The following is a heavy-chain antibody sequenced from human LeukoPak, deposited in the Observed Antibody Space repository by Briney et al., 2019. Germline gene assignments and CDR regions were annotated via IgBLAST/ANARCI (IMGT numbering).Heavy chain of an antibody. J-gene: IGHJ4*02. D-gene: IGHD5-12*01. CDR1: GFTFTNYA. Sequence: GGSLRLSCAASGFTFTNYAMNWVRQAPGKGLEWVSVISDSGGSTYYADSVKGRFTISRDNSKKTLYLQMNSLRAEDTAVYYCAKDRYSGYDFDYWGQGTLVTVS. CDR2: ISDSGGST. CDR3: AKDRYSGYDFDY. V-gene: IGHV3-23*01.